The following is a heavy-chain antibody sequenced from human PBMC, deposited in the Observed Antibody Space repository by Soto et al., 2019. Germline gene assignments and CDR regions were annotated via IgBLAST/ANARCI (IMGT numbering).Heavy chain of an antibody. D-gene: IGHD2-15*01. CDR3: AREGPLGYGIDY. CDR1: GFTFSSYS. V-gene: IGHV3-21*01. Sequence: PGGSLRLSCAASGFTFSSYSMNWVRQAPGKGLEWVSSISSSSSYIYCADSVKGRFTISRDNAKNSLYLQMNSLRAEDTAVYYCAREGPLGYGIDYWGQGTLVTVSS. J-gene: IGHJ4*02. CDR2: ISSSSSYI.